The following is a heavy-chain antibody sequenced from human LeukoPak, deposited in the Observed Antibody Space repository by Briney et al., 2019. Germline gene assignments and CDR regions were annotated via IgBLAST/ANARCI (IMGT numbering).Heavy chain of an antibody. V-gene: IGHV1-3*03. CDR3: ARDVSAATTYYYYYYYMDV. CDR2: INAGNGNT. J-gene: IGHJ6*03. CDR1: GYTFTSYA. Sequence: GASVKVSCKASGYTFTSYAMHWVRQAPGQRLEWMGWINAGNGNTKYSQEFQGRVTMTRDMSTSTVYMELSSLRSEDTAVYYCARDVSAATTYYYYYYYMDVWGKGTTVTVSS. D-gene: IGHD4-17*01.